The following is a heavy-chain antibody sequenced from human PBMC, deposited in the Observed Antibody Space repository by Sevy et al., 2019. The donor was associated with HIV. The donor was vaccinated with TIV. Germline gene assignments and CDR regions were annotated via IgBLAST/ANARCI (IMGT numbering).Heavy chain of an antibody. D-gene: IGHD2-15*01. CDR1: GYTFTGYY. V-gene: IGHV1-2*02. CDR2: INPNSGGT. CDR3: ARAIVVVVAATLLDFDY. J-gene: IGHJ4*02. Sequence: ASVKVSCKASGYTFTGYYMHWVRQAPGQGLEWMGWINPNSGGTNYAQKFQGRVTMTRDTSISTAYMELSRLRSDDTAVYYCARAIVVVVAATLLDFDYWGRGTLVTVSS.